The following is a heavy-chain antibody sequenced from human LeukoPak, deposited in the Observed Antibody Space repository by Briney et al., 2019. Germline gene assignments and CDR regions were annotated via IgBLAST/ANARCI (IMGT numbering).Heavy chain of an antibody. J-gene: IGHJ4*02. Sequence: GGSLRLSCTASGPTLSSSWMNWVRQAPGKGLEWVANIKQDGSETYYVDSVKGRFTISRDNARNSVYLQMNSLRAEDTAVYYCARDLWIDWGQGTLVTASS. CDR1: GPTLSSSW. D-gene: IGHD3-3*01. CDR3: ARDLWID. CDR2: IKQDGSET. V-gene: IGHV3-7*01.